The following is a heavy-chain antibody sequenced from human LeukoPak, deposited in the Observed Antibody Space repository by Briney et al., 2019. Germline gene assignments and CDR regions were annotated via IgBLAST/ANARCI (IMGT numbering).Heavy chain of an antibody. J-gene: IGHJ4*02. CDR3: ARGGIQVSGIDEFDY. D-gene: IGHD6-19*01. CDR1: GYTFIDYD. Sequence: GGSLGLSYAASGYTFIDYDMHWARRVIGKGLEWVSAIGIRGDTHYSGSVKGRFTISRENAESSLYLQMNSLRAEDTAVYYCARGGIQVSGIDEFDYWGQGTLVTVSS. V-gene: IGHV3-13*01. CDR2: IGIRGDT.